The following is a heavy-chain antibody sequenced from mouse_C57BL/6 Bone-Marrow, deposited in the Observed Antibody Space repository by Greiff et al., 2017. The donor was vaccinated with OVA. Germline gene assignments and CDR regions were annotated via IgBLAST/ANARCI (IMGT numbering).Heavy chain of an antibody. Sequence: QVQLKESGAELARPGASVKLSCKASGYTFTSYGISWVKQRTGQGLECIGEIYPRSGNTYYNEKFKGKATLTADKSSSTAYMELRSLTSEGSAVYFGARGGLGPHYYAMDYWGQGTSVTVSS. D-gene: IGHD4-1*01. CDR3: ARGGLGPHYYAMDY. CDR2: IYPRSGNT. J-gene: IGHJ4*01. CDR1: GYTFTSYG. V-gene: IGHV1-81*01.